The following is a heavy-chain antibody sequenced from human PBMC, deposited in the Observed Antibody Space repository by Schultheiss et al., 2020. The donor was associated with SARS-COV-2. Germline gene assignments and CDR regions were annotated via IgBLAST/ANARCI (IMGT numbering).Heavy chain of an antibody. CDR1: GGSIRSGSYY. CDR3: ARAGGRLGLFYYYGIDV. CDR2: IYYSGST. J-gene: IGHJ6*02. D-gene: IGHD7-27*01. V-gene: IGHV4-30-4*01. Sequence: SETLSLTCTVSGGSIRSGSYYWSWIRQPPGKGLEWIGYIYYSGSTYYNPSLKSRVTISVDTSKNQFSLKLSSVTAADTAVYYCARAGGRLGLFYYYGIDVWGQGMTLTVSS.